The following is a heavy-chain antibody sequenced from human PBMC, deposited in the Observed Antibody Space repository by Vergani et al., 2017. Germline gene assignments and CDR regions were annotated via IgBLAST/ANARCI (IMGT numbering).Heavy chain of an antibody. CDR3: ARSRPYCTSGSCPAI. CDR2: IHTGGRT. V-gene: IGHV4-61*02. J-gene: IGHJ4*02. CDR1: GESIRSGSHY. Sequence: QVKLQESGPGLLKPSQTLSLTCTVSGESIRSGSHYWSWIRQPAGKGPEWIGHIHTGGRTDLNPSFKSRVSISVNTSKGQFSLKLNSVTVAXTAVYYCARSRPYCTSGSCPAIWGQGTLVTVSS. D-gene: IGHD2-8*01.